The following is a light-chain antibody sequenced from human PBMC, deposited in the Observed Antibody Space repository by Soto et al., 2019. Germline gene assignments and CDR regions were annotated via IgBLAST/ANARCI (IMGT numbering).Light chain of an antibody. J-gene: IGKJ4*01. CDR1: QSVRNS. V-gene: IGKV3-11*01. CDR2: DAS. CDR3: QQRSNWPLLT. Sequence: EIVLTQSPATLSLSPGKRATLSCRASQSVRNSLAWYQQKPGQAPRLLIYDASNRATGIPARFSGSGSGTDFTLTISSLEPEDFAVYYCQQRSNWPLLTFGGGTKVEIK.